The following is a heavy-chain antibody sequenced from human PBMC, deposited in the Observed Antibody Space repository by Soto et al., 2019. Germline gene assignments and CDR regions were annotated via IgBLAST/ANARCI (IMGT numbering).Heavy chain of an antibody. J-gene: IGHJ4*02. CDR3: ARDHSSPWDSGWPIDY. Sequence: GGSLRLSCAASGFTFSSYWMSWVRQAPGKGLEWVANIKQDGSEKYYVDSVKGRFTISRDNAKNSLYLQMNSLRAEDTAVYYCARDHSSPWDSGWPIDYWGQGTLVTVSS. V-gene: IGHV3-7*05. D-gene: IGHD6-19*01. CDR2: IKQDGSEK. CDR1: GFTFSSYW.